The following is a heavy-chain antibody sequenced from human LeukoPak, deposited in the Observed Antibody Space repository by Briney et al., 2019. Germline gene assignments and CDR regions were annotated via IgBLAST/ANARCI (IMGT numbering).Heavy chain of an antibody. CDR1: GYTFTSYD. CDR3: AKTDGDGYNLGY. Sequence: ASVKVSCKASGYTFTSYDINWVRQATGQGLEWMGGIIPIFGTANYAQKFQGRVTITADKSTSTAYMELSSLRSEDTAVYYCAKTDGDGYNLGYWGQGPWSPSPQ. D-gene: IGHD5-24*01. V-gene: IGHV1-69*06. J-gene: IGHJ4*02. CDR2: IIPIFGTA.